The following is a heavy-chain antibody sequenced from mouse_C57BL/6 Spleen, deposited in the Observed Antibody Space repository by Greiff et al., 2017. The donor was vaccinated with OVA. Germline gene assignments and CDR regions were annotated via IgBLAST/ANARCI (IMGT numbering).Heavy chain of an antibody. CDR2: INPSSGYT. Sequence: QVQLKESGAELAKPGASVKLSCKASGYTFTSYWMHWVKQRPGQGLEWIGYINPSSGYTKDNQKVKDKATLTADKSSSTAYMQLSSLTYEDSAVYYCARGYDYDGFAYWGQGTLVTVSA. CDR1: GYTFTSYW. V-gene: IGHV1-7*01. J-gene: IGHJ3*01. CDR3: ARGYDYDGFAY. D-gene: IGHD2-4*01.